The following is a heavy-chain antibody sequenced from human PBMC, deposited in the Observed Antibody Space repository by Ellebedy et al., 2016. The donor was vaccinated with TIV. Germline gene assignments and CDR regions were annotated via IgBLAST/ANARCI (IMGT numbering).Heavy chain of an antibody. J-gene: IGHJ1*01. V-gene: IGHV3-23*01. D-gene: IGHD4-17*01. CDR2: ISGSGDSS. CDR3: AKDKFTVNMCFLGSEYFQN. Sequence: GESLKISXAASGFTFSNYAMSWVRQAPGKGLEWVSAISGSGDSSYYADSVKGHFTISRDNSKNTLYLQMNSLRAEDTAVYYCAKDKFTVNMCFLGSEYFQNWGQGTLVTVSS. CDR1: GFTFSNYA.